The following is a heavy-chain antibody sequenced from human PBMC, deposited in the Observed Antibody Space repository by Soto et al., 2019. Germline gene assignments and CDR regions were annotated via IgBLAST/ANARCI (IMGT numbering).Heavy chain of an antibody. CDR1: GGTFSSYT. J-gene: IGHJ4*02. Sequence: SVKVSCKASGGTFSSYTISWVRQAPGQGLEWMGRIIPILGIANYAQKFQGRVTITADKSTSTAYMELSSLRSEDTAVYYCARSSDLKRGVASAFDYWGQGTLVTVSS. CDR2: IIPILGIA. V-gene: IGHV1-69*02. D-gene: IGHD1-26*01. CDR3: ARSSDLKRGVASAFDY.